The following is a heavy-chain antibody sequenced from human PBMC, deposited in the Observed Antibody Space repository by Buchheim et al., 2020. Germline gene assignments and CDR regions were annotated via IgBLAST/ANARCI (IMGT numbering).Heavy chain of an antibody. CDR3: ARDQELNWFDP. V-gene: IGHV4-61*02. D-gene: IGHD1-26*01. J-gene: IGHJ5*02. Sequence: QVQLQESGPGLVKPSQTLSLTCTVSGGSISSGSYYWSWIRQPAGKGLEWIGRSYKSGSTNYNPSLKSRVTISVDTSKNQFSRKLTSVTAADTAVYYCARDQELNWFDPWGQGTL. CDR1: GGSISSGSYY. CDR2: SYKSGST.